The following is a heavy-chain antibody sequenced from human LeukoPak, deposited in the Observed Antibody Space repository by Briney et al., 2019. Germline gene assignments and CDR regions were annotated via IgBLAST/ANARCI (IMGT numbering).Heavy chain of an antibody. V-gene: IGHV3-30*02. CDR2: IRYDGSNK. CDR3: ARYSYNYYYYYMDV. D-gene: IGHD5-18*01. Sequence: GGSLRLSCAASGFTFSSYGMHWVRQAPGKGLEWVAFIRYDGSNKYYADSVKGRFTISRDNSKNTLYLQMNSLRAEDTAVYYCARYSYNYYYYYMDVWGKGTTVTISS. CDR1: GFTFSSYG. J-gene: IGHJ6*03.